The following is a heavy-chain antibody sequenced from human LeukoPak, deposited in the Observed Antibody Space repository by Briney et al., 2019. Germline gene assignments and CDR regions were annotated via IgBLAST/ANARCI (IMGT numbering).Heavy chain of an antibody. D-gene: IGHD6-13*01. CDR2: ISGSGVST. CDR3: AKRFQEFAYSSSWPEDQYFAY. Sequence: PGGSLRLSCAASGLTFSSYAMSWVRQAPGKGLEWVSSISGSGVSTYYADSVRGRFTISRDNSKNTLYLQMNSLRAEDTDANYCAKRFQEFAYSSSWPEDQYFAYWGQGTLVTVSS. CDR1: GLTFSSYA. J-gene: IGHJ4*02. V-gene: IGHV3-23*01.